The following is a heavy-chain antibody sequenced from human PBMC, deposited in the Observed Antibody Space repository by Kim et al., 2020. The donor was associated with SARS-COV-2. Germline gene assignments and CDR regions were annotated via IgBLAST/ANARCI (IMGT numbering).Heavy chain of an antibody. J-gene: IGHJ6*03. CDR3: KKGNPGLLHYYMDV. CDR2: INGTGVVT. Sequence: GGSLRLSCTVSGLTFNIFAMAWVRQAPGKGPEWVSVINGTGVVTFYADSVKGRFIISRDNSKNTFFLQMNSLRVEATAIYYCKKGNPGLLHYYMDVWGKGTTVTVSS. V-gene: IGHV3-23*01. D-gene: IGHD6-13*01. CDR1: GLTFNIFA.